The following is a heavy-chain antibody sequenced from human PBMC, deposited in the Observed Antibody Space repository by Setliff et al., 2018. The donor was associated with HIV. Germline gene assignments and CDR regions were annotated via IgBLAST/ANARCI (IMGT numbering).Heavy chain of an antibody. J-gene: IGHJ6*03. D-gene: IGHD5-18*01. V-gene: IGHV1-24*01. CDR1: GYTLAELS. CDR3: AKDAAALPAINYYYYYIDF. Sequence: ASVKVSCKVSGYTLAELSIHWVRQAPGKGLEWMGGFDPEDVETVYAQKFQGRVTMTEDTSTDTAYMELNSLRPEDTAVYYCAKDAAALPAINYYYYYIDFWGKGTTVTVSS. CDR2: FDPEDVET.